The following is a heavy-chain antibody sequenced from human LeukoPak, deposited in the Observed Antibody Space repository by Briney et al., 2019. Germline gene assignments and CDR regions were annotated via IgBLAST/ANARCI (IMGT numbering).Heavy chain of an antibody. CDR3: ARDSDAFDI. J-gene: IGHJ3*02. CDR2: ISYDGSNK. V-gene: IGHV3-30*04. CDR1: GFTFSSYA. Sequence: GRSLRLSCAASGFTFSSYAMHWARQAPGKGLEWVAVISYDGSNKYYADSVKGRFTISRDNSKNTLYLQMNSLRAEDTAVYYCARDSDAFDIWGQGTMVTVSS.